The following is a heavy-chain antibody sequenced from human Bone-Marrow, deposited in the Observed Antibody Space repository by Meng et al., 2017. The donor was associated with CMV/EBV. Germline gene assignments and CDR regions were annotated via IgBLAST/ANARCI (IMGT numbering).Heavy chain of an antibody. V-gene: IGHV1-8*02. J-gene: IGHJ5*02. CDR3: ARARVLRFLEWLARSPPYNWFDP. Sequence: YAMNWVRQATGQGLEWMGWMNPNSGNTGYAQKFQGRVTMTRNTSISTAYMELSSLRSEDTAVYYCARARVLRFLEWLARSPPYNWFDPWGQGTLVTVSS. CDR2: MNPNSGNT. CDR1: YA. D-gene: IGHD3-3*01.